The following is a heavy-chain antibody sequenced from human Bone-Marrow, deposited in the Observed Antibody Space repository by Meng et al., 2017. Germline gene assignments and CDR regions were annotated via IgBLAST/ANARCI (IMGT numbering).Heavy chain of an antibody. J-gene: IGHJ4*02. CDR1: GFTFSNAW. D-gene: IGHD3-9*01. Sequence: GGSLRLSCAASGFTFSNAWMSWVRQAPGKGLEWVGRIKSKTDGGTTEYAASVKGRFTISRDDSKSIAYLQMNSLKTEDTAVYYCTREWTYYDILTGYPSLDYWGQGTLVTVSS. CDR3: TREWTYYDILTGYPSLDY. V-gene: IGHV3-15*01. CDR2: IKSKTDGGTT.